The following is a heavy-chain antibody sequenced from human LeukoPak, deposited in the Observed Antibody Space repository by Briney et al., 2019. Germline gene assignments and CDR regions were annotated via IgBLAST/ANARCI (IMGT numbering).Heavy chain of an antibody. V-gene: IGHV3-20*04. CDR2: IKWDGGRT. CDR1: GFTFDDHG. Sequence: PGGSLRLSCAASGFTFDDHGMSWVRQAPGKGLEWVSGIKWDGGRTGYADSVKGRFTISRDNSKNTLYLQMNSLRAEDTAVYYCAKAGHYYGSGSYYNYFDYWGQGTLVTVSS. J-gene: IGHJ4*02. D-gene: IGHD3-10*01. CDR3: AKAGHYYGSGSYYNYFDY.